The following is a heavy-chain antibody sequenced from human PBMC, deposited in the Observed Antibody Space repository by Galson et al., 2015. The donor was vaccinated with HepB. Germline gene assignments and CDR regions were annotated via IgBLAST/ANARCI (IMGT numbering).Heavy chain of an antibody. Sequence: SLRLSCAVSGFTVSKSYVSWVRQAPGKGPEWLSVIYSGGHAFYADSVQGRFTISRDTSKNTVYLQMRSLRAEDTAVYYCASPFCIGGNCYPLWYWGQGTLVTVSS. D-gene: IGHD2-15*01. J-gene: IGHJ4*02. V-gene: IGHV3-53*01. CDR1: GFTVSKSY. CDR3: ASPFCIGGNCYPLWY. CDR2: IYSGGHA.